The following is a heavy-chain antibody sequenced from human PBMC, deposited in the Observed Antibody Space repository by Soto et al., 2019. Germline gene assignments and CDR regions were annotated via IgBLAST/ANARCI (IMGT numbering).Heavy chain of an antibody. J-gene: IGHJ4*02. Sequence: SETLSLTCTVSGGSISSSSYYWGWIRQPPGKGLEWIGSIYYSGSTYYNPSLKSRVTISVDTSKNQFSLKLSSVTAADTAVYYCARLVYSTLDYWGQGTLVTVSS. CDR1: GGSISSSSYY. CDR2: IYYSGST. CDR3: ARLVYSTLDY. D-gene: IGHD2-8*01. V-gene: IGHV4-39*01.